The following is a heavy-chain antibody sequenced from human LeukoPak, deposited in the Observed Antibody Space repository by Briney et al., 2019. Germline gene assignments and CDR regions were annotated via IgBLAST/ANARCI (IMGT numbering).Heavy chain of an antibody. CDR2: ISGSGGSA. Sequence: GGSLRLSCAASGFTFSSYAMSWVRQAPGKGLEWVSAISGSGGSAYYADSVKGRFTISRDNSKNTLYLQMNSLRAEDTAVYYCAKGDSGLPSHWAFDIWGQGAMVTVSS. V-gene: IGHV3-23*01. CDR1: GFTFSSYA. D-gene: IGHD6-19*01. CDR3: AKGDSGLPSHWAFDI. J-gene: IGHJ3*02.